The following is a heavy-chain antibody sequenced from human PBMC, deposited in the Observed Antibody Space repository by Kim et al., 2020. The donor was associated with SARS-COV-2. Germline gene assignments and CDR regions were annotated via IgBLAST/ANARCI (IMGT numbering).Heavy chain of an antibody. Sequence: SETLSLTCTVSGGSISSSSYYWGWIRQPPGKGLEWIGSIYYSGSTYYNPSLKSRVTISVDTSKNQFSLKLSSVTAADTAVYYCARHDSHWRSHYFVYWGQGTLVTVSS. J-gene: IGHJ4*02. CDR2: IYYSGST. V-gene: IGHV4-39*01. CDR1: GGSISSSSYY. D-gene: IGHD3-16*01. CDR3: ARHDSHWRSHYFVY.